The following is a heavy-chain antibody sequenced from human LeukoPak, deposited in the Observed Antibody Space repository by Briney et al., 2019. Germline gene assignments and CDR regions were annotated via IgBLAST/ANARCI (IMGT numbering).Heavy chain of an antibody. Sequence: GGPLRLSCAASGFTFSNNDMHWVRQPTEKRLEWISNPCIFYPDSVKGRFTISRESAKNSFCLQTNSLRAEDTAVYYCARAFIGSYYVGDFWGRGTLVTVSS. V-gene: IGHV3-13*01. CDR2: PCI. J-gene: IGHJ4*02. D-gene: IGHD1-26*01. CDR3: ARAFIGSYYVGDF. CDR1: GFTFSNND.